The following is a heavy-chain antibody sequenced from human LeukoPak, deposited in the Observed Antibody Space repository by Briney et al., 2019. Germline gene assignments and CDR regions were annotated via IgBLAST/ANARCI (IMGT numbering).Heavy chain of an antibody. V-gene: IGHV3-23*01. J-gene: IGHJ6*02. CDR2: ISGSGGST. Sequence: GGSLRLSCAASGFTFSSYAMSWVRQAPGKGLEWVSAISGSGGSTYYADSVKGRFTISRDNSKNTLYLQMNSLRAEDTAVYYCAKARNPDRSSTSCYVVYYYYYGMDVWGQGTTVTVSS. CDR3: AKARNPDRSSTSCYVVYYYYYGMDV. CDR1: GFTFSSYA. D-gene: IGHD2-2*01.